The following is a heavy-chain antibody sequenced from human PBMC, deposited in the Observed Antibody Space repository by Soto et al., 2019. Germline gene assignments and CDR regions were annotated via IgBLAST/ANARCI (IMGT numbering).Heavy chain of an antibody. CDR1: GFTFSSYD. J-gene: IGHJ4*02. D-gene: IGHD3-9*01. Sequence: GSLRLSCAASGFTFSSYDMHWVRQAPGKGLEWVAVIWYDGGNKYYADSVKGRFTISRDNSKNTLYLQMNSLRAEDTAVYYCARCLRDDIWPGYWYYFDSWGQGTLVTVSS. CDR2: IWYDGGNK. V-gene: IGHV3-33*08. CDR3: ARCLRDDIWPGYWYYFDS.